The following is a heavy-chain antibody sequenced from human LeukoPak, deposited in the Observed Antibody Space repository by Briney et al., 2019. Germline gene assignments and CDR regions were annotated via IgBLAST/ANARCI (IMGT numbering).Heavy chain of an antibody. CDR1: GYSVSSNSAA. CDR3: ARGLMFRGGNWFDP. CDR2: TYYRSKWYN. D-gene: IGHD3-10*01. Sequence: SQTLSLTCAISGYSVSSNSAAWNWIRQSPSRGLEWLGRTYYRSKWYNDYAVSVKSRITINPDTSKNQFSLQLNSVTPADTAVYYCARGLMFRGGNWFDPWGQGTLVTVSS. J-gene: IGHJ5*02. V-gene: IGHV6-1*01.